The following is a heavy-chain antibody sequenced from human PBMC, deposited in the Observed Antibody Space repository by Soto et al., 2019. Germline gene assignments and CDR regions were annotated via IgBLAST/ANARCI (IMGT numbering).Heavy chain of an antibody. V-gene: IGHV4-39*01. Sequence: SETLSLTCTVSGDSISRGSYYWGWIRQSPEKGLEGIGSIYYSGNTYYNPSLKSRLIISVDTSKNQFSLKLSSVTAADTAVYYCARHQAHYWYFDLWGRGTLVTVSS. CDR2: IYYSGNT. CDR3: ARHQAHYWYFDL. J-gene: IGHJ2*01. CDR1: GDSISRGSYY.